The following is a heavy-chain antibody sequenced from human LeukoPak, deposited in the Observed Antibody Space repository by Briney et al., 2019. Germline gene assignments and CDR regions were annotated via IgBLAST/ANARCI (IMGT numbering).Heavy chain of an antibody. D-gene: IGHD1-26*01. V-gene: IGHV4-34*01. J-gene: IGHJ4*02. CDR1: GGSFSGYC. Sequence: PSETLSLTCAVYGGSFSGYCWSWIRQPPGKGLEWIGEINHSGSTNYNPSLKSRVTISVDTSKNQSSLKLSSVTAADTAVYYCARRRGSYYYFDYWGQGTLVTVSS. CDR3: ARRRGSYYYFDY. CDR2: INHSGST.